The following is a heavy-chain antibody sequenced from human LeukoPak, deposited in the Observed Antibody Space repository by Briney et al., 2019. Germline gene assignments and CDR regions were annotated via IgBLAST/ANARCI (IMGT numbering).Heavy chain of an antibody. V-gene: IGHV3-30*04. CDR1: GFTFSGYT. D-gene: IGHD1-26*01. Sequence: PGRSLRLSCAASGFTFSGYTMHWVRQAPGKGLEWVAFISSDGRYKSHADSVRGRCTISRDNSKNTLYLQMNSLRPEDTAVYYCARARSIVGVSPFQHWGQGTLVTVSS. J-gene: IGHJ1*01. CDR2: ISSDGRYK. CDR3: ARARSIVGVSPFQH.